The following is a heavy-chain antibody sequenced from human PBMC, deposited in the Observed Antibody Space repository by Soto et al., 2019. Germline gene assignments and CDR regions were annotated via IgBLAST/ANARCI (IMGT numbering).Heavy chain of an antibody. J-gene: IGHJ5*02. D-gene: IGHD3-10*01. CDR3: ARRERYYGSPGWFDP. CDR2: VYYNENT. CDR1: GGSLSSFTYY. Sequence: SETVSLTCSVSGGSLSSFTYYWGWIRQPPGKGLEWIGTVYYNENTYYNPSLKSRVTITVDTAKNQFSLNLRSVTAADTAMYFCARRERYYGSPGWFDPWGPGTLVTVSS. V-gene: IGHV4-39*01.